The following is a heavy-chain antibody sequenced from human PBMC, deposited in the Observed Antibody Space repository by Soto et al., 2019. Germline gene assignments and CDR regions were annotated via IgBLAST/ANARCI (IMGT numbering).Heavy chain of an antibody. J-gene: IGHJ4*02. CDR1: GFTFSSYW. Sequence: EVQLVESGGGLVQPGGSLRLSCAASGFTFSSYWMHWVRQAPGKGLVWVSRINSDGSSTSYADSVKGRFTISRDNAKNTLYLQMNSLRAEDTAVYYCARDPLPYDYVWGSDAYDCWGQGTLVTVSS. CDR3: ARDPLPYDYVWGSDAYDC. V-gene: IGHV3-74*01. D-gene: IGHD3-16*01. CDR2: INSDGSST.